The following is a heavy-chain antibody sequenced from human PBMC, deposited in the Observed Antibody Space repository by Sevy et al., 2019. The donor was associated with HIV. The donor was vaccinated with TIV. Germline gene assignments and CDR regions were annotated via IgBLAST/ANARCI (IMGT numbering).Heavy chain of an antibody. D-gene: IGHD2-15*01. J-gene: IGHJ4*02. CDR1: GYTFTSYI. CDR3: ARGDCTGGSCSPGGF. Sequence: ASVKVSCKTSGYTFTSYIISWVRQAPGQGLEWMGWISPLNGDTKYVQKFQGRVTMSIDTSTSTAYMDLRSLRSDDTAVYYCARGDCTGGSCSPGGFWGQGTLVTVSS. CDR2: ISPLNGDT. V-gene: IGHV1-18*01.